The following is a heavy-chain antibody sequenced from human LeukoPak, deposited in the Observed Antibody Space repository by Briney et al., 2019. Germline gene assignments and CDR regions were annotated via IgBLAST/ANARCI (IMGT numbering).Heavy chain of an antibody. D-gene: IGHD3-3*01. CDR3: AREPYYDFWSGPDY. V-gene: IGHV1-3*01. CDR1: GYTFTSYA. Sequence: GASVKVSCKASGYTFTSYAMHWVRQAPGQRLEWMGWINAGNGNTKYSQKSQGRVTITRDTSASTAYMELSSLRSEDTAVYYCAREPYYDFWSGPDYWGQGTLVTVSS. J-gene: IGHJ4*02. CDR2: INAGNGNT.